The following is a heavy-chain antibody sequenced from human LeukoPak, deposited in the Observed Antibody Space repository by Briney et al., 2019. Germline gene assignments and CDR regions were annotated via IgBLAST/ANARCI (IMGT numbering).Heavy chain of an antibody. CDR2: ISGSGGST. V-gene: IGHV3-23*01. CDR3: AGVARDWYLYFDY. CDR1: GFIFSSYA. D-gene: IGHD3/OR15-3a*01. J-gene: IGHJ4*02. Sequence: GGSLRLSCAASGFIFSSYAMSWVRQAPGKGLEWVSTISGSGGSTYYADSVKGRFTISRDNSKNTVYLQMNSLRAEDTAVYYCAGVARDWYLYFDYWGQGTLVTVSS.